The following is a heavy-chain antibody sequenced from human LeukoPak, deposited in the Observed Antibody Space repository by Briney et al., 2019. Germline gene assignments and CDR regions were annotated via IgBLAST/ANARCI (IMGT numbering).Heavy chain of an antibody. CDR2: IYYCGST. Sequence: SETLSLTCTVSGGSISSYYWSWIRQPPGKGLEWIGYIYYCGSTNYNPSLKSRVTISVDTSKNQFSLKLSSVTAADTAVYYCARALPHRYSYGYGAFDYWGQGTLVTVSS. CDR3: ARALPHRYSYGYGAFDY. D-gene: IGHD5-18*01. J-gene: IGHJ4*02. CDR1: GGSISSYY. V-gene: IGHV4-59*01.